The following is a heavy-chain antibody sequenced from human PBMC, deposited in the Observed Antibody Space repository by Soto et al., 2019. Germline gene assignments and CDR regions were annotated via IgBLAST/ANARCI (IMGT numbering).Heavy chain of an antibody. Sequence: GGSLRLSCAASGFTFSSYWMSWVRQAPGKGLEWVANIKQDGSEKYYVDSVKGRFTISRDNAKNSLYLQMNSLRAEDTAVYYCARDTPPLYSGSWTYYYYYYGMDVWGQGTTVTVSS. V-gene: IGHV3-7*01. CDR3: ARDTPPLYSGSWTYYYYYYGMDV. D-gene: IGHD6-13*01. CDR1: GFTFSSYW. J-gene: IGHJ6*02. CDR2: IKQDGSEK.